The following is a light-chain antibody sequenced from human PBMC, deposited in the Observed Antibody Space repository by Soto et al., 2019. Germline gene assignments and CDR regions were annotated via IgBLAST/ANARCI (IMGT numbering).Light chain of an antibody. CDR3: SSYTSSSTLYV. CDR1: SSDVGGYTY. Sequence: QSVLTQPASVSGSPRQSITISCTGASSDVGGYTYVSWYQQHPGKAPKLMIYEVNNRPSGVSNRFSGSKSGNTASLTISGLQAEDEADYYCSSYTSSSTLYVIGTGTKVTVL. CDR2: EVN. V-gene: IGLV2-14*01. J-gene: IGLJ1*01.